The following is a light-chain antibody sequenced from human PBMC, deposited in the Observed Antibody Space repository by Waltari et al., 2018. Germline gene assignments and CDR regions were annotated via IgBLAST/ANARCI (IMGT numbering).Light chain of an antibody. J-gene: IGLJ3*02. CDR2: EDT. V-gene: IGLV6-57*04. CDR1: SDSIARKY. Sequence: FLPTQPHSVSESPGKTVTISCTHKSDSIARKYVQWYQRRPGRAPMPVIHEDTQRPSGVPDRFSGSIDSYTNSASLTCFGVKAEDEADYYGQSYDSSNLWVFGGGTKLTVL. CDR3: QSYDSSNLWV.